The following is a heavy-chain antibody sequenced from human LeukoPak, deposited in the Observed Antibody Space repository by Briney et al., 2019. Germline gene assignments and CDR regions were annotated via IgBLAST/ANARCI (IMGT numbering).Heavy chain of an antibody. D-gene: IGHD6-13*01. Sequence: SETLSLTCAVYGGSFSGYYWSWIRQPPGKGLEWIGEINHSGSTNYNPSLKSRVTISVDTSKNQFSLKLSSVTAADTAAYYCARGAAPGYYYYYYGMDVWGQGTTVTVSS. J-gene: IGHJ6*02. V-gene: IGHV4-34*01. CDR1: GGSFSGYY. CDR3: ARGAAPGYYYYYYGMDV. CDR2: INHSGST.